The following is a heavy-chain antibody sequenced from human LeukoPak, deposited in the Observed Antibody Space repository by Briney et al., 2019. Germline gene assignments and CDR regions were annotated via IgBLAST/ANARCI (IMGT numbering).Heavy chain of an antibody. CDR3: ARDGAVAGGGRWFDP. CDR1: SGSISTYY. Sequence: SETLSLTCTVSSGSISTYYWSWIRQPPGKGLEWIGYINYSGSTDYNPSRKSRVTISVDTSKNQFSLKLTSVTAADTAVYYCARDGAVAGGGRWFDPWGQGTLVTVSS. CDR2: INYSGST. V-gene: IGHV4-59*01. D-gene: IGHD6-19*01. J-gene: IGHJ5*02.